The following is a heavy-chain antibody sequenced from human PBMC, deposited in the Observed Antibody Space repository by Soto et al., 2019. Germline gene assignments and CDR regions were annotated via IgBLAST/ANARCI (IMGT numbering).Heavy chain of an antibody. J-gene: IGHJ4*02. CDR2: IYYSGRT. CDR3: ASQRTTVVTQAYFDH. Sequence: PSETLSLTCIVSGESISSSSYSWGWIRQPPGKGLEPIGSIYYSGRTYYNPSFKSRVTISIDTSKNQFSLKLSSVKAPDTAVYSCASQRTTVVTQAYFDHWGQGALVTVS. V-gene: IGHV4-39*01. D-gene: IGHD2-21*02. CDR1: GESISSSSYS.